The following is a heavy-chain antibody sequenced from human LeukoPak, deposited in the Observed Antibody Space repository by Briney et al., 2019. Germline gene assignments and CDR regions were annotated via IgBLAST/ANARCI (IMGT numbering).Heavy chain of an antibody. Sequence: GGSLRLSCAASGFTFSSYSLNWVRQAPGKGLEWVSSITSTSSYIYYADSVKGGFTISRDNAQNSLYLQMNSLRAEDTAVYYCARDFGGYCSGGSCYSGWSDYWGQGTLVTVSS. CDR1: GFTFSSYS. CDR3: ARDFGGYCSGGSCYSGWSDY. J-gene: IGHJ4*02. CDR2: ITSTSSYI. D-gene: IGHD2-15*01. V-gene: IGHV3-21*01.